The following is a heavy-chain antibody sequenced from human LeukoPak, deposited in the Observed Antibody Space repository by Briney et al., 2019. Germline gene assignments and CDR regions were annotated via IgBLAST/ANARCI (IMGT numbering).Heavy chain of an antibody. CDR1: GFSFLSYS. J-gene: IGHJ4*02. CDR2: IGGGGDAI. CDR3: VRGGQGRDDYFDY. Sequence: PGGSLRLSCTASGFSFLSYSLNWVRQSPGKGLEWISYIGGGGDAIYYAESVRGRFTISRDNARNSVYLQVNSLRVEDTAVYYCVRGGQGRDDYFDYWGQGTLVTVSS. V-gene: IGHV3-48*04.